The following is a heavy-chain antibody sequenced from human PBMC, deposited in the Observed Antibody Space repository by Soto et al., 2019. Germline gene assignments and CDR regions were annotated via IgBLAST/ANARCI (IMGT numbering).Heavy chain of an antibody. CDR1: GFSFSSYA. Sequence: GGSLRLSCAASGFSFSSYAMTWVRQAPGRGLQWVSAISGSGSPTYYADSVKGRFTISRDNSKNTLYVQMNSLRAEDTAVYYCARELGYCSGGSCYMDGAFDFWGQGTMVTVSS. V-gene: IGHV3-23*01. CDR2: ISGSGSPT. J-gene: IGHJ3*01. CDR3: ARELGYCSGGSCYMDGAFDF. D-gene: IGHD2-15*01.